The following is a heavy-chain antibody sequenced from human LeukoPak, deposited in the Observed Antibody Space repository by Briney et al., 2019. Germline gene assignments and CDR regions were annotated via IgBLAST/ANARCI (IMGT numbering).Heavy chain of an antibody. CDR1: GGSISSGDYY. J-gene: IGHJ4*02. CDR3: ASWTAYSSGWYQDY. V-gene: IGHV4-30-4*01. D-gene: IGHD6-19*01. Sequence: SETLSLTCTVSGGSISSGDYYWSWIRQPPGKGLEWIGYIYYSGSTYYNPSLKSRVTISVDTSKNQFSLKLSSVTAADTAVYYCASWTAYSSGWYQDYWGQGTLVTVSS. CDR2: IYYSGST.